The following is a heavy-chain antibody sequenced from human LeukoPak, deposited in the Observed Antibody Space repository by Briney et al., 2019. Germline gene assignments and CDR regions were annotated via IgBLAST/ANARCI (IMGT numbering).Heavy chain of an antibody. CDR3: AKGYCSSTSCWGFDY. D-gene: IGHD2-2*01. CDR2: ISWNSGSI. J-gene: IGHJ4*02. V-gene: IGHV3-9*03. CDR1: GFTFDDYA. Sequence: GGSLRLSCAPSGFTFDDYAMHWVRQAPGKGLEWVSSISWNSGSIGYADSVKGRFTISRDNAKNSLYLQMNSLRADDMALYYCAKGYCSSTSCWGFDYWGQGTLVTVSS.